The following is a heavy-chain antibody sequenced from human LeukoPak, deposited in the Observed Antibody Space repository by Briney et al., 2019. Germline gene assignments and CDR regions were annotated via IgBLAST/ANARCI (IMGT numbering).Heavy chain of an antibody. CDR3: ARASGYSYGFGYFDL. CDR1: GGTFSSYA. D-gene: IGHD5-18*01. CDR2: IIPIFGTA. J-gene: IGHJ2*01. Sequence: ASVKVSCTASGGTFSSYAISWVRQAPGQGLEWMGGIIPIFGTANYAQKFQGRVTITADESTSTAYMELSSLRSEDTAVYYCARASGYSYGFGYFDLWGRGTLVTVSS. V-gene: IGHV1-69*13.